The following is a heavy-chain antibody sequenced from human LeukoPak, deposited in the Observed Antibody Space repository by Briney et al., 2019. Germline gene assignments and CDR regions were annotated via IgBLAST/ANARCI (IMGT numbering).Heavy chain of an antibody. D-gene: IGHD1-26*01. V-gene: IGHV4-34*01. Sequence: SETLSLTCAVYGGSFSGYYWSWIRQPPGKGLEWIGEINHSGSTNYNPSLKSRVTISVDTSKNQFSLKLSSVTAADTAVYYCASGSYSPNWFDPWGQGTLVTVSS. CDR3: ASGSYSPNWFDP. CDR2: INHSGST. CDR1: GGSFSGYY. J-gene: IGHJ5*02.